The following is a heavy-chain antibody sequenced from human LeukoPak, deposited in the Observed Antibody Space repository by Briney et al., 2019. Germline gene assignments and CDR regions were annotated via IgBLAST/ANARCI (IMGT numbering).Heavy chain of an antibody. Sequence: AASVKVSCKASGYTFTSYGISWVRQAPGQGLEWMGWISAYNGNTNYAQKLQGRVTMTTDTSTSTAYMELRSLRSDDTAVYYCARDEGVAARGYFDYWGQGTLVTVSS. CDR1: GYTFTSYG. V-gene: IGHV1-18*01. D-gene: IGHD6-6*01. J-gene: IGHJ4*02. CDR2: ISAYNGNT. CDR3: ARDEGVAARGYFDY.